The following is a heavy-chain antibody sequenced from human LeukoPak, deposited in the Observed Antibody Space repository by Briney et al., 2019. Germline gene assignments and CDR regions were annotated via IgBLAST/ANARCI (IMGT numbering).Heavy chain of an antibody. CDR3: ARAYSSVASCDY. CDR1: GSRFSSYE. CDR2: ISSSGTTI. Sequence: SGGSLRLSCVASGSRFSSYEMNWVRSAPGKGLEWVSYISSSGTTIYYADSVKGRFTISRDNAKNSLYLQMNSLRAEDTAVYYCARAYSSVASCDYWGQGTLVTVSS. D-gene: IGHD6-19*01. V-gene: IGHV3-48*03. J-gene: IGHJ4*02.